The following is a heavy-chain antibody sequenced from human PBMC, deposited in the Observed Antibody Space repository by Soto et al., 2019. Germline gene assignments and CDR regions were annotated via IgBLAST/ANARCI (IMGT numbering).Heavy chain of an antibody. V-gene: IGHV1-69*13. CDR2: FIPFFRTA. CDR1: GGSFRSFA. J-gene: IGHJ6*02. CDR3: VNYRGRDQRTNLGREVAARHLVSYYAMDV. D-gene: IGHD6-6*01. Sequence: QVHLVQSGAEVKKPGSSVNVSCKASGGSFRSFAFSWVRQAPGHGLEWMGGFIPFFRTAEYSQKFKGRVTMTAEEARSTSYKQLERLTSEASDFKFCVNYRGRDQRTNLGREVAARHLVSYYAMDVWGQGPRMTVSS.